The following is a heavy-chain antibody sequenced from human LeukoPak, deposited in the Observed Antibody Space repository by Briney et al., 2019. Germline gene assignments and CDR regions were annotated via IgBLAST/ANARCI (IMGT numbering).Heavy chain of an antibody. V-gene: IGHV3-11*04. D-gene: IGHD6-19*01. CDR2: ISSSGSTI. Sequence: GGSLRLSCAASGFTFSDYYMSWIRQAPGKGLEWVSYISSSGSTIYYADSVKGRFTISRDNAKKSLYLQMNSLRAEDTAVYYCAKYSSIAVAAIDYWGQGTLVTVSS. CDR3: AKYSSIAVAAIDY. J-gene: IGHJ4*02. CDR1: GFTFSDYY.